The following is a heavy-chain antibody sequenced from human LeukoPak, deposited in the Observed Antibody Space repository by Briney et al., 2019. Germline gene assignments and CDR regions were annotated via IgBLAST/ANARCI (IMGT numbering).Heavy chain of an antibody. Sequence: GGSLRLSCSASGFTFSRYDMHWVRQAPGKGLEYVSAISSNGGSTYYADSVKGRFTISRDNSRNTLHLQMSSLRVEDTAMYYCVKDSSSGSYFDYWGQGTLVTVSS. D-gene: IGHD3-10*01. V-gene: IGHV3-64D*06. CDR3: VKDSSSGSYFDY. J-gene: IGHJ4*02. CDR2: ISSNGGST. CDR1: GFTFSRYD.